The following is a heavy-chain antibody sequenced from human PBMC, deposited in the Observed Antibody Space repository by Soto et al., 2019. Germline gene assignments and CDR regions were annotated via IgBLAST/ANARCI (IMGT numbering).Heavy chain of an antibody. CDR2: ISSTTNYI. Sequence: GGSLRLSCAASGFTFTRYSMNWVRQAPGKGLEWVSSISSTTNYIYYGDSMKGRFTISRDNAKNSLYLEMNSLRAEDTAVYYCARESEDLTSNFDYWGQGTLVTVPQ. CDR3: ARESEDLTSNFDY. CDR1: GFTFTRYS. V-gene: IGHV3-21*06. J-gene: IGHJ4*02.